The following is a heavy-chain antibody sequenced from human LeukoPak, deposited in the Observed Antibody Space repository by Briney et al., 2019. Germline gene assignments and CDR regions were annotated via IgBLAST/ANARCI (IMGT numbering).Heavy chain of an antibody. V-gene: IGHV4-31*03. Sequence: SQTLSLTCTVSGGSISSGAYYWSWLRQHPGTGLEWFGYIYYSGSTYYNPSLKSRVTISVDTSKNQFSLKLSSVTAADTAVYYCARTLGSGYHLYYFDYWGQGTLVTVSS. J-gene: IGHJ4*02. CDR3: ARTLGSGYHLYYFDY. CDR1: GGSISSGAYY. D-gene: IGHD3-3*01. CDR2: IYYSGST.